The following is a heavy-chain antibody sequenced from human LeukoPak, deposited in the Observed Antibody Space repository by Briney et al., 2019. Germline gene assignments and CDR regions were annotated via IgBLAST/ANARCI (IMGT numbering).Heavy chain of an antibody. CDR3: ARAFVSSGWFDY. CDR1: GYTFTSYA. J-gene: IGHJ4*02. CDR2: INAGNGNT. V-gene: IGHV1-3*01. D-gene: IGHD6-19*01. Sequence: ASVNVSCTASGYTFTSYAMHWVRQAPGQRLEWMGWINAGNGNTKYSQKFQGRVTITRDTSASTAYMELSSLRSEDTAVYYCARAFVSSGWFDYWGQGTLVTVSS.